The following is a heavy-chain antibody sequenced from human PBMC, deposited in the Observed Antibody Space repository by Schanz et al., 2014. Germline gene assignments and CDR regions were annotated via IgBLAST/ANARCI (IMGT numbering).Heavy chain of an antibody. CDR1: GFTFSDYY. CDR3: AKDLAAVGVFDY. V-gene: IGHV3-11*01. D-gene: IGHD6-13*01. CDR2: ISDSGDST. Sequence: QVQLVESGGGVVQPGRSLRLSCAASGFTFSDYYMTWIRQAPGKGLEWVSDISDSGDSTHYADSVKGRFTISRDNAKNTLDLQMNSLRAEDTAIYYCAKDLAAVGVFDYWGQGSLVTVSP. J-gene: IGHJ4*02.